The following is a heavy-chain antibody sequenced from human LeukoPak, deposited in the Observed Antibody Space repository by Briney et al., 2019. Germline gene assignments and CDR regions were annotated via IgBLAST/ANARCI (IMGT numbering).Heavy chain of an antibody. J-gene: IGHJ4*02. D-gene: IGHD3-22*01. CDR3: ARDSFYYDTRGLDY. Sequence: GGSLRLSCAASGFTFSNSAMSWVRQAPGKGLEWVSTLSGSGITTYYADSVKGRFTISRDNAKNSLYLQMNSLRAEDTAVYYCARDSFYYDTRGLDYWGQGTLVTVSS. CDR2: LSGSGITT. CDR1: GFTFSNSA. V-gene: IGHV3-23*01.